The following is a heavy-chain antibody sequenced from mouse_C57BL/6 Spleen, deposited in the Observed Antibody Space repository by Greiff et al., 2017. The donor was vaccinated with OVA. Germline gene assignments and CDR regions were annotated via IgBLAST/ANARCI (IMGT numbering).Heavy chain of an antibody. CDR2: ISLKYDNYAT. CDR3: TVYGYYEGFAY. Sequence: EVMLVESGGGLVQPGGSMKLSCVASGFTFSNYWMNWVRQSPEKGLEWVAQISLKYDNYATHYAESVKGRFTISSDDSKIIVYLQMNNLSAEATGIYYCTVYGYYEGFAYWGQGTLVTVSA. D-gene: IGHD2-3*01. CDR1: GFTFSNYW. V-gene: IGHV6-3*01. J-gene: IGHJ3*01.